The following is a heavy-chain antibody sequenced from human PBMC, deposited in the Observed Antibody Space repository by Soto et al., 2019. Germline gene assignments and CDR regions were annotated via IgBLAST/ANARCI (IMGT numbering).Heavy chain of an antibody. V-gene: IGHV4-59*01. Sequence: SETLSLTCTVSGGSISSYYWSWIRQPPGKGLEWIGYIYYSGSTNYNPSLKSRVTISVDTSKNQFSLKLSSVTAADTAVYYCARVKYNSNFEIYYFEYWGQGTLVTVS. D-gene: IGHD1-7*01. CDR1: GGSISSYY. CDR2: IYYSGST. CDR3: ARVKYNSNFEIYYFEY. J-gene: IGHJ4*02.